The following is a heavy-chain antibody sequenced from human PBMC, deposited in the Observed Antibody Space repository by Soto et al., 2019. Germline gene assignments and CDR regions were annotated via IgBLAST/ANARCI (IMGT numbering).Heavy chain of an antibody. CDR1: GYTFTGYY. D-gene: IGHD7-27*01. CDR3: ARVLGDLKTGDHAFDI. V-gene: IGHV1-2*02. CDR2: INPNSGGT. J-gene: IGHJ3*02. Sequence: ASVKVSCKASGYTFTGYYMHWVRQAPGQGLEWMGWINPNSGGTNYAQKFQGRVTMTRDTSISTAYMELSRLRSDDTAVYYCARVLGDLKTGDHAFDIWGQGTMVTVSS.